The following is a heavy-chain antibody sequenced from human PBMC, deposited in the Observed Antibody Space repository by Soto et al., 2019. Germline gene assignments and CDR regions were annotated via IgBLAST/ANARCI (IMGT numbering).Heavy chain of an antibody. V-gene: IGHV3-7*01. CDR1: GFTFSSYW. Sequence: EVQLVESGGGLVQPGGSLRLSCAASGFTFSSYWMSWVRQAPGKGLEWVANIKQDGSEKYYVDSVKGRFTISRDNAKNTVYLQMNSLRAEDTSVYDCARESATVTTMALDYWGQGTLVTVSS. CDR2: IKQDGSEK. J-gene: IGHJ4*02. CDR3: ARESATVTTMALDY. D-gene: IGHD4-4*01.